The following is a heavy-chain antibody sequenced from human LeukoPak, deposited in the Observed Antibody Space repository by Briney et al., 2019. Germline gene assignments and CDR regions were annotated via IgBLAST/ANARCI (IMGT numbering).Heavy chain of an antibody. V-gene: IGHV3-64*01. CDR1: GFTFSSYA. CDR3: ARARWLDLSVYMDV. J-gene: IGHJ6*03. Sequence: GSLRLSCAASGFTFSSYAMHWVRQAPGKGLEYVSAISSNGGSTYYANSVKGRFTISRDNSKNTLYLQMGSLRAEDMAVYYCARARWLDLSVYMDVWGKGTTVTISS. D-gene: IGHD6-19*01. CDR2: ISSNGGST.